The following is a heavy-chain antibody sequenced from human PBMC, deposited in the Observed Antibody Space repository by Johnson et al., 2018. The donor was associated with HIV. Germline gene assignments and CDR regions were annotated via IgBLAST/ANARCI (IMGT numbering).Heavy chain of an antibody. J-gene: IGHJ3*02. D-gene: IGHD3-16*01. CDR1: GFTFDDHG. CDR3: ARDPSRLRQSDI. CDR2: INWNDGST. Sequence: VQLVESGGGVVRPGGSLRLSCAASGFTFDDHGMSWVRQAPGKGLEWVSGINWNDGSTGYADSVKGRFTISRDNAKNSLYLQMNSLRAEDTAVYYCARDPSRLRQSDIWGQGTMVTVSS. V-gene: IGHV3-20*04.